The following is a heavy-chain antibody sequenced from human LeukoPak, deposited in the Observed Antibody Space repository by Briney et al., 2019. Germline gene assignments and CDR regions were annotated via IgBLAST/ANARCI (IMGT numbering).Heavy chain of an antibody. CDR2: IYYSGST. CDR1: GGSISSYY. D-gene: IGHD4-17*01. CDR3: ARRDDYGDWPFDY. J-gene: IGHJ4*02. V-gene: IGHV4-59*01. Sequence: PSETLSLTCTVSGGSISSYYWSWIRQPPGKGLEWIGYIYYSGSTNYNPSLKSRVTISVDTSKNQFSLKLSSVTAADTAVYYCARRDDYGDWPFDYWGQGTLVTVSS.